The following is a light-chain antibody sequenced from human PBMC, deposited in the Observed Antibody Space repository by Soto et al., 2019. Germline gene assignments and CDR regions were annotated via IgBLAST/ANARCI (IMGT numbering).Light chain of an antibody. V-gene: IGLV1-51*01. J-gene: IGLJ2*01. Sequence: QSVLTQPPSVSAAPGQKVTISCSGSTSNIGSNHVSWYQQLPETAPKLLIYDNNERPSGIPDRFSGSKSGTSATLGITGLQTGDEADYYCATWDNNLNTVLFGGGTKLTVL. CDR2: DNN. CDR1: TSNIGSNH. CDR3: ATWDNNLNTVL.